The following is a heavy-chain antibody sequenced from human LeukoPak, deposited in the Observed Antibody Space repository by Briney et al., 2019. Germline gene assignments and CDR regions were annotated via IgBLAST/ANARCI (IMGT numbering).Heavy chain of an antibody. CDR2: ISGSGGRT. D-gene: IGHD3-10*01. J-gene: IGHJ4*02. V-gene: IGHV3-23*01. Sequence: GGSLRLSCAASGFTFSSYAMSWVRQAPGKGLEWVSGISGSGGRTYYTDSVKGRFTISRDNSKNMLFLQMNSLRAEDTATYYCAKDQDYYGSGQTAFWDYWGQGTLVTVSS. CDR1: GFTFSSYA. CDR3: AKDQDYYGSGQTAFWDY.